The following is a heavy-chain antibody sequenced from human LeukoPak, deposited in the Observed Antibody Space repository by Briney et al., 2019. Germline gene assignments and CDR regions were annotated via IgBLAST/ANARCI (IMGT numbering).Heavy chain of an antibody. V-gene: IGHV3-23*01. CDR3: AKDRHPYSTSSDY. J-gene: IGHJ4*02. D-gene: IGHD6-6*01. CDR1: GFTFTTYA. CDR2: IGSSGGGT. Sequence: RPGGSLRLSCSASGFTFTTYAMSWVRQAPGKGLEWVSSIGSSGGGTYYADSVKGRFTISRDNSKDTLYLQMNSLRAEDTAIYYCAKDRHPYSTSSDYWGQGTLVTVSS.